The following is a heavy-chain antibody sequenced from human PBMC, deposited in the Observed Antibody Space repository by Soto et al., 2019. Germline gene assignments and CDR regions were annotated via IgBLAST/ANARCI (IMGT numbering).Heavy chain of an antibody. CDR2: IYYSGST. CDR3: AREVHEAGYCSSTSCSREWFDP. J-gene: IGHJ5*02. D-gene: IGHD2-2*01. V-gene: IGHV4-31*03. Sequence: PSETLSLTCTVSGGSISSGGYYWSWIRQHPXKGLEWIGYIYYSGSTYYNPSLKSRVTISVDTSKNQFSLKLSSVTAADTAVYYCAREVHEAGYCSSTSCSREWFDPWGQGTLVTVSS. CDR1: GGSISSGGYY.